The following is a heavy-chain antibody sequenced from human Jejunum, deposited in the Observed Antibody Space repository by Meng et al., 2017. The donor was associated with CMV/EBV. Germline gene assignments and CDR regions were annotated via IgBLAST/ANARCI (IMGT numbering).Heavy chain of an antibody. CDR2: ISGRGGEP. CDR1: VNSYA. Sequence: VNSYAMTWVRQAPGKGLEWVSVISGRGGEPNYADSVKGRFTISRDNSKNTLYLQMSSLRAEDTAIYYCAKESGQYQMLSYYGLDVWGQGTTVTVSS. J-gene: IGHJ6*02. CDR3: AKESGQYQMLSYYGLDV. D-gene: IGHD2-2*01. V-gene: IGHV3-23*01.